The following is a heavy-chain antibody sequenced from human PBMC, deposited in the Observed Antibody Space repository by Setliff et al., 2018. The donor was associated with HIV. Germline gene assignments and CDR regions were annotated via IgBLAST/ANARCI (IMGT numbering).Heavy chain of an antibody. CDR2: IYSGGGP. V-gene: IGHV4-39*01. Sequence: PSETLSLTCTVSGGSISTSRYYWGWIRQAPGRGLEWIASIYSGGGPYYNMSLKSRVTIAGDTSRNHLSLRLSSVTAADTAVYFCVRQYWGNPDYWGPGALVTVSS. CDR3: VRQYWGNPDY. D-gene: IGHD2-15*01. CDR1: GGSISTSRYY. J-gene: IGHJ4*02.